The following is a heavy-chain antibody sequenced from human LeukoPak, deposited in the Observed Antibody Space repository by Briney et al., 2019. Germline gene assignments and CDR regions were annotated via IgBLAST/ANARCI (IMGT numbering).Heavy chain of an antibody. CDR3: ARDPWGGYFDL. CDR1: GFTLSTYW. J-gene: IGHJ2*01. CDR2: IKQDGGEK. Sequence: PGGSLRLSCAASGFTLSTYWMTWVPQAPGKGLEWVASIKQDGGEKYYVDSVKGRFTVSRDNAKNSLYLQMNSLRAEDTAVFYCARDPWGGYFDLWGRGTLVTVSS. D-gene: IGHD3-16*01. V-gene: IGHV3-7*04.